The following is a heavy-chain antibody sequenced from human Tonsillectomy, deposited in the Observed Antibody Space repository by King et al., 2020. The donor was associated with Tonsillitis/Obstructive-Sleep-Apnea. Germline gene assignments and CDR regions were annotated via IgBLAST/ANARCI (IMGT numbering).Heavy chain of an antibody. CDR1: GFTFDDYA. CDR3: AKDRAYCSTTSCSRGFDY. Sequence: VQLVESGGGLVQPGRSLRLSCAASGFTFDDYAMHWVRQAPGKGLEWVSGISWNSNTIGYADYVKGRFTISRDNAKNSLYLQMNSLRAEETALYYCAKDRAYCSTTSCSRGFDYWGQGTLVTVSS. V-gene: IGHV3-9*01. CDR2: ISWNSNTI. D-gene: IGHD2-2*01. J-gene: IGHJ4*02.